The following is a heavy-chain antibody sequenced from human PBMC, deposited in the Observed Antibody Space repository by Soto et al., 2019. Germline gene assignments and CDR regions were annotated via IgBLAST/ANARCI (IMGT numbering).Heavy chain of an antibody. CDR2: IYYSGST. CDR1: GGSISSYY. V-gene: IGHV4-59*01. J-gene: IGHJ4*02. CDR3: ARRYYDFWSGYDWYFDY. Sequence: SETLSLTCTVSGGSISSYYWSWIRQPPGKGLEWIGYIYYSGSTNYNPSLKSRVTISVDTSKNQFSLKLSSVTAADTAVYYCARRYYDFWSGYDWYFDYWGQGTLVTVSS. D-gene: IGHD3-3*01.